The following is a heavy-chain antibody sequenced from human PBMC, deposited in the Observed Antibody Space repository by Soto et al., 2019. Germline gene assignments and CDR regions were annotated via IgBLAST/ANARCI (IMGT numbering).Heavy chain of an antibody. Sequence: QVQLVQSGAEVKKPGSSVKVSCKASGGTFSSYAISWVRQAPGQGLEWMGGIIPIFGTANYAQKYQGRVTITADTSTSTAYKELSSLRSEATAVYYSASAGMDWNDEDFAYWGQGTLVTVSS. CDR1: GGTFSSYA. J-gene: IGHJ4*02. CDR3: ASAGMDWNDEDFAY. D-gene: IGHD1-1*01. CDR2: IIPIFGTA. V-gene: IGHV1-69*06.